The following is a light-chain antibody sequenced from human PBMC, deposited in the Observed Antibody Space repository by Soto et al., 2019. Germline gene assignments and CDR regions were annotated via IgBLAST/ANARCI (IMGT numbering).Light chain of an antibody. CDR2: TTS. CDR1: QPISDY. V-gene: IGKV1-39*01. J-gene: IGKJ1*01. CDR3: QPHYNTPRT. Sequence: DIQMTQSPASLSASVGDRVTITCRTSQPISDYLNWYQQKPGKAPTLLIYTTSNLQSGVPSRFSGSGSATHFTLTISSLQPEDFATYYCQPHYNTPRTFGQGTKVDIK.